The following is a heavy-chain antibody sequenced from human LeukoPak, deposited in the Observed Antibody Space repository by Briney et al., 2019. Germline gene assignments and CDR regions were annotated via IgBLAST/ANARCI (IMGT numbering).Heavy chain of an antibody. Sequence: PGGSLRLSCAASGFTFSTHAMSWVRQAPGKGLEYVSGIGGGDAIHYPETVKGRLIVSRDNPKDTLFLQMNSLRARDTAVYYCGENAAPRNSMWDHFYYWGQGTLVTVSS. CDR2: IGGGDAI. CDR3: GENAAPRNSMWDHFYY. V-gene: IGHV3-23*01. J-gene: IGHJ4*02. CDR1: GFTFSTHA. D-gene: IGHD1-14*01.